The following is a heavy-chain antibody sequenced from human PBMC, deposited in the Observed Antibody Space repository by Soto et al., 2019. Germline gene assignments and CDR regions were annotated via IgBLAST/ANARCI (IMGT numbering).Heavy chain of an antibody. J-gene: IGHJ4*02. CDR1: GYSYTSYD. CDR2: MDPKTGNT. Sequence: ASVKVSCKASGYSYTSYDINWVRQATGQGLEWMGWMDPKTGNTDYGQKFQGGVTMTRNTSISTAYMELSSLTSEDTAVYYCATTPWPQWELHYWGQGTLVTVSS. V-gene: IGHV1-8*01. CDR3: ATTPWPQWELHY. D-gene: IGHD1-26*01.